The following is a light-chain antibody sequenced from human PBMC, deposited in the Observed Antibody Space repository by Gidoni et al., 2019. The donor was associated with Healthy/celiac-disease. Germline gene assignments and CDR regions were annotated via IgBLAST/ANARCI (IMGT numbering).Light chain of an antibody. J-gene: IGKJ2*01. CDR1: QSISSW. CDR3: QQYNSYTYT. Sequence: DIQTTQSPSTLSASVGDRVTITCRASQSISSWFAWYKQKPGKAPKLLIYKTSSLESGVPSRFCGSGSGTEFTLTISSLQPDDFATYYCQQYNSYTYTFGQGTKLEIK. CDR2: KTS. V-gene: IGKV1-5*03.